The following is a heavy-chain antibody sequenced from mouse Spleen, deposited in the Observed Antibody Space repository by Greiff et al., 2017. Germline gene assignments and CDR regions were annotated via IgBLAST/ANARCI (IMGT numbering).Heavy chain of an antibody. CDR2: ISNGGGST. Sequence: EVQLVESGGGLVQPGGSLKLSCAASGFTFSSYTMSWVRQTPEKRLEWVAYISNGGGSTYYPDTVKGRFTISRDNAKNTLYLQMSSLKSEDTAMYYCARQEYGNYLRPMDYWGQGTSVTVSS. D-gene: IGHD2-10*02. V-gene: IGHV5-12-2*01. CDR3: ARQEYGNYLRPMDY. CDR1: GFTFSSYT. J-gene: IGHJ4*01.